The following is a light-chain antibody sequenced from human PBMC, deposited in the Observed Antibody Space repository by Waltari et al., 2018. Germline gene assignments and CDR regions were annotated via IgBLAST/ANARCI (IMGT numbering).Light chain of an antibody. CDR1: QSVGRS. J-gene: IGKJ1*01. CDR2: DTS. Sequence: DIVLTQSPGALSLSPGARATLSCRASQSVGRSLAWYQQKPVQAPRLLIYDTSSRATGTPGRFSGSGSGTDFSLAISSLEPEDFAVYFCQHYVNLPVTFGQGTKVEI. CDR3: QHYVNLPVT. V-gene: IGKV3-20*01.